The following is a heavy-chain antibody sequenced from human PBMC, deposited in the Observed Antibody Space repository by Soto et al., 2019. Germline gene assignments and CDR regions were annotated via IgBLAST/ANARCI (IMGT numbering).Heavy chain of an antibody. Sequence: PSETLSLTCTVSGGSINTGGYYWNWIRQHPGKGLEWIGYISYSGITYYNPSLNSRVFISVDTSKNRFSLNLSSVTAADTAVYYCTRVLPVNNCIDSWGQGTLVTVSS. CDR2: ISYSGIT. V-gene: IGHV4-31*03. J-gene: IGHJ5*01. CDR1: GGSINTGGYY. CDR3: TRVLPVNNCIDS.